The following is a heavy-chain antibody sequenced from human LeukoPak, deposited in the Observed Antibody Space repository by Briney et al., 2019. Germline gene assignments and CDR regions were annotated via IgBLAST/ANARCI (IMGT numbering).Heavy chain of an antibody. D-gene: IGHD2-15*01. V-gene: IGHV3-21*04. Sequence: GSLRLSCATSGFTFSSYSMNWVRQAPGKGLEGVSSISSSSSYIYYADSVKGRFTISRDNAKNSLYLQMNSLRAEDTAVYYCARSEMSGGWGGDAFDIWGQGTMVTVSS. CDR3: ARSEMSGGWGGDAFDI. J-gene: IGHJ3*02. CDR1: GFTFSSYS. CDR2: ISSSSSYI.